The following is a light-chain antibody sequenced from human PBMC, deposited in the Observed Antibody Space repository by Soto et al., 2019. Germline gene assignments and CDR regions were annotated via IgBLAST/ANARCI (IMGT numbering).Light chain of an antibody. CDR2: EVN. CDR1: SSDVGGYKY. CDR3: SSYAGINNLGV. J-gene: IGLJ1*01. V-gene: IGLV2-8*01. Sequence: QYVLTQPPSASGSPGQSVTISCTGTSSDVGGYKYVSWYQQHPGKAPKLMIFEVNKRPSGVPDRFSGSKSGNTASLTVSGRQAEDEADYYCSSYAGINNLGVFGTGTKVTVL.